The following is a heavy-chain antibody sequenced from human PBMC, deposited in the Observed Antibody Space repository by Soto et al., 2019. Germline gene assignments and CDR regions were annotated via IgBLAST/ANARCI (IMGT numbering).Heavy chain of an antibody. J-gene: IGHJ5*02. CDR1: GGSISSGGYS. CDR2: IFHSGST. CDR3: ARTPFP. Sequence: SETLSLTCAVSGGSISSGGYSWSWLRQPPGKGPEWIGYIFHSGSTNYNPSLKSRVTISVDKSKNQFSLKLSSVTAADTAVYYCARTPFPWGQGTLVTVSS. D-gene: IGHD2-15*01. V-gene: IGHV4-30-2*01.